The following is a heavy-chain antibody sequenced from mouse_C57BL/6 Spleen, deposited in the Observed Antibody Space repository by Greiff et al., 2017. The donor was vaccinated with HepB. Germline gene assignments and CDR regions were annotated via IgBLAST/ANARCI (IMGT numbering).Heavy chain of an antibody. V-gene: IGHV14-3*01. CDR2: IDPANGNT. CDR1: GFNIKNTY. D-gene: IGHD1-1*01. CDR3: ARDGGYYGISYGHFDY. Sequence: EVQLQESVAELVRPGASVKLSCTASGFNIKNTYMHWVKQRPEQGLEWIGRIDPANGNTKYAPKFQGKATITADTSSNTAYLQLSSLTSEDTAIYYCARDGGYYGISYGHFDYWGQGTTLTVSS. J-gene: IGHJ2*01.